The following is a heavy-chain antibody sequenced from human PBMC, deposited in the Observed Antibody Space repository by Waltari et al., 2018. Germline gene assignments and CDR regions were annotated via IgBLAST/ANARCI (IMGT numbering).Heavy chain of an antibody. CDR2: MNPNSGNT. D-gene: IGHD2-2*01. Sequence: QVQLVKSGAEVKKPGASVKVSCTASGYSFTNFDIHWVRQATGQGLEWMGWMNPNSGNTGYAEKCHDRVTRTSNISISSAYVELRSLRSEDTAVYYWARKTSRTIEYWGQGTLVTISS. CDR1: GYSFTNFD. J-gene: IGHJ4*02. CDR3: ARKTSRTIEY. V-gene: IGHV1-8*01.